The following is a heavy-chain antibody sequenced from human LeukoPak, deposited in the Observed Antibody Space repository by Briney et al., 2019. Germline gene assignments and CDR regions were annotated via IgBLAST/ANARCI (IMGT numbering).Heavy chain of an antibody. CDR3: ARVTHSYDSSGYAYYYFDY. D-gene: IGHD3-22*01. Sequence: SETLSLTCTVSGGSVTNYYWTWIRQPPGKGLDWIGYIYYSGSTNYNPSLKSRVTMSVDTSKNQFSLKLSSVTAADTAVYYCARVTHSYDSSGYAYYYFDYRGQGTMVTVCS. CDR2: IYYSGST. CDR1: GGSVTNYY. J-gene: IGHJ4*02. V-gene: IGHV4-59*02.